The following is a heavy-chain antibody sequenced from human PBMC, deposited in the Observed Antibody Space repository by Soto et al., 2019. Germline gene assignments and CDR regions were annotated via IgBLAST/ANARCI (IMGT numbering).Heavy chain of an antibody. J-gene: IGHJ6*02. CDR3: ARGNTPPSYYYYGMDV. CDR1: GGSISSSNW. CDR2: IYHSGST. D-gene: IGHD5-18*01. Sequence: SETLSLTCAVSGGSISSSNWWSWVRQPPGKGLEWIGEIYHSGSTNYNPSLKSRVTISVDKSKNQFSLKLSSVTAADTAVYYCARGNTPPSYYYYGMDVWGQGTTVTVSS. V-gene: IGHV4-4*02.